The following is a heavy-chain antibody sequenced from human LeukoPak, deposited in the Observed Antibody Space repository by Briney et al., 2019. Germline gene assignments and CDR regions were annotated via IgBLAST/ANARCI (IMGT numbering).Heavy chain of an antibody. D-gene: IGHD1-14*01. J-gene: IGHJ3*02. CDR2: INNGGTT. Sequence: SETLSLTCAVYGGSFSGYYCTYIRQPPGKGLEWIGEINNGGTTNYNPSLKSRVTISVDASKNQLSLKLSSVTAADTALYYCARSRNTRAFDIWGQGTMVTVSS. CDR1: GGSFSGYY. V-gene: IGHV4-34*01. CDR3: ARSRNTRAFDI.